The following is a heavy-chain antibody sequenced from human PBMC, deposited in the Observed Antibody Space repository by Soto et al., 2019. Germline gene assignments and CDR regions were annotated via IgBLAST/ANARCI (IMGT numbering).Heavy chain of an antibody. D-gene: IGHD3-3*01. CDR3: AREPRITIFGVVIPNYGMDV. J-gene: IGHJ6*02. Sequence: GASVKVSCKASGGTFSSYAISWVRQAPGQGLEWMGGIIPIFGTANCAQKFQGRVTITADESTSTAYMELSSLRSEDTAVYYCAREPRITIFGVVIPNYGMDVWGQGTTVTVSS. V-gene: IGHV1-69*13. CDR1: GGTFSSYA. CDR2: IIPIFGTA.